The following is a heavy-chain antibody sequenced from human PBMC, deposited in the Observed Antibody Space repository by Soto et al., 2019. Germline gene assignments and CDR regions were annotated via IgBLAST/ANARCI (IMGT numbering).Heavy chain of an antibody. V-gene: IGHV3-33*01. CDR3: ARDRYGSGGSCYRYYYYGMDV. D-gene: IGHD2-15*01. Sequence: QVQLVESGGGVVQPGRSLRLSCAASGFTFSSYGMHWVRQAPGKGLEWVADIWDDGSYKYYADSVKGRFTISRDNTKNTLSLQMYSLRAEGTAVYYCARDRYGSGGSCYRYYYYGMDVWGQGTTVTVSS. J-gene: IGHJ6*02. CDR1: GFTFSSYG. CDR2: IWDDGSYK.